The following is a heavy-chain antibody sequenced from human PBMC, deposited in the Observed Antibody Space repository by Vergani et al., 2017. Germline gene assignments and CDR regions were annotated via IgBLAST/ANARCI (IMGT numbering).Heavy chain of an antibody. CDR1: GFTFSTNA. CDR2: ISGSGLST. Sequence: VQLLESGGGLGQPGGSLRLSCAVSGFTFSTNAMSWVRQAPGKGLEWVSAISGSGLSTYYADSVKGRFTISRDNSKNTLYLQMNSLRAEDTAVYYCAKWSNGNTFDYWGQGTLVTVSS. V-gene: IGHV3-23*01. CDR3: AKWSNGNTFDY. J-gene: IGHJ4*02. D-gene: IGHD1/OR15-1a*01.